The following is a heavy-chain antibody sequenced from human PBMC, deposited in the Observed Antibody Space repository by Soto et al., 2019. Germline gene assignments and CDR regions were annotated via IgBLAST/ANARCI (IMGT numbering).Heavy chain of an antibody. CDR1: GGSISSYY. V-gene: IGHV4-59*03. D-gene: IGHD3-16*01. Sequence: PSETLSLTCTVSGGSISSYYWSWLRQPPGKGLEWIGYMYYSGSTKNNPSLKSRLTISIDTSISTVYMELTRLKSDDTAVYYCGSLRGGYWGQGTLVTVSS. CDR3: GSLRGGY. CDR2: MYYSGST. J-gene: IGHJ4*02.